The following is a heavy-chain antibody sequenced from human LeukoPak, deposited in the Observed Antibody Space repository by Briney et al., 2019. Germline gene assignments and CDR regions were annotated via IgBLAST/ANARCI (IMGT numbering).Heavy chain of an antibody. CDR1: GFTFSNYA. J-gene: IGHJ4*02. V-gene: IGHV3-9*01. Sequence: GGSLRLSCAASGFTFSNYAMHWVRQAPGKGLEWVSGISWNSGSIGYADSVKGRFTISRDNAKNSLYLQMNSLRAEDTALYYCAKDIRAGYSSGWRFDYWGQGTLVTVSS. CDR3: AKDIRAGYSSGWRFDY. D-gene: IGHD6-19*01. CDR2: ISWNSGSI.